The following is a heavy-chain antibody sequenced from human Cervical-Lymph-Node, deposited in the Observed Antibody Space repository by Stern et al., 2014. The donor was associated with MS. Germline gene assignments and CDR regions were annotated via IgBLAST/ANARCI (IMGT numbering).Heavy chain of an antibody. D-gene: IGHD4-17*01. Sequence: QITLKESGPTLVKPTQTLTLTCTFSGFSLNTSGEGVGWIRQPPGKALEWLAVIYWDADERYRPSLKSRLTITKDTSKNQVVLTMANMDPVDTGTYYCAHTTVTFDEAYGLDVWGQGTTVTVSS. J-gene: IGHJ6*02. V-gene: IGHV2-5*02. CDR3: AHTTVTFDEAYGLDV. CDR2: IYWDADE. CDR1: GFSLNTSGEG.